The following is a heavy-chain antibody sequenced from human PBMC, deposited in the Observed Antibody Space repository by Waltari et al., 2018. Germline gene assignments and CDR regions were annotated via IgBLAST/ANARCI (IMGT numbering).Heavy chain of an antibody. CDR3: ATVQYDSSLSHFDY. Sequence: QGQLVQSGAEVKKPGASVKVYCQVSGYSLTELSMHWVRQAPGKGLEWMGGFDPEEGEITYAQKFEGRVTMTEDTSTDTAYMELSSLRSEDTAVYYCATVQYDSSLSHFDYWGQGTLVTVSS. V-gene: IGHV1-24*01. CDR1: GYSLTELS. D-gene: IGHD3-22*01. CDR2: FDPEEGEI. J-gene: IGHJ4*02.